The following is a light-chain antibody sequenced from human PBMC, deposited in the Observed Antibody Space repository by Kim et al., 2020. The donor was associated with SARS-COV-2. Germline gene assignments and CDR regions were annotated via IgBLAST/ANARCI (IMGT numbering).Light chain of an antibody. J-gene: IGKJ4*01. V-gene: IGKV3-20*01. Sequence: EIVLTQSPGTLSLSPGERATLSCRASQSVSSSYLAWYQQKPGQATRLLISGASSRATGIPDRFSGSGSGTDFTLTITRLEPEDFAVYYCQQYGNSPPTFGGGTKVDIK. CDR3: QQYGNSPPT. CDR2: GAS. CDR1: QSVSSSY.